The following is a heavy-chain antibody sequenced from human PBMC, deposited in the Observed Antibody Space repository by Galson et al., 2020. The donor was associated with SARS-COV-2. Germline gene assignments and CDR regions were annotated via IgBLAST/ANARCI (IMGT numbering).Heavy chain of an antibody. CDR3: TRDSPYDSSGNYYFDY. J-gene: IGHJ4*02. CDR2: IWYDGTKK. Sequence: GGSLRLSCAASGFTFSNYGMHWVRQAPGEGLEWVAVIWYDGTKKYYADSVKGRFTISRDNSKNTLYLQLNSLRAEDTAVHYCTRDSPYDSSGNYYFDYWGQGALVTVSS. V-gene: IGHV3-33*01. CDR1: GFTFSNYG. D-gene: IGHD3-22*01.